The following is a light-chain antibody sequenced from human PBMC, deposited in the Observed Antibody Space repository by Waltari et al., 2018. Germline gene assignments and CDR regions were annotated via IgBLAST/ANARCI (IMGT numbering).Light chain of an antibody. CDR3: CSYTGTYTHWV. CDR1: SNDVGLFNL. J-gene: IGLJ3*02. CDR2: DVS. V-gene: IGLV2-11*01. Sequence: QSALTKPRPVSGSPGHPVPIPCLGTSNDVGLFNLVLWHQQHPGKAPKLMIYDVSKRPSGFPDRFSASKSGNTASLTISGLQAEDEADYYCCSYTGTYTHWVFGGGTKLTVL.